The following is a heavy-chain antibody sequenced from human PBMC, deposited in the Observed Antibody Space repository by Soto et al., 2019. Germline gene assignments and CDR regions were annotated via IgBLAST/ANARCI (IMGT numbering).Heavy chain of an antibody. CDR3: ARGRGSPDY. Sequence: VQLQESGPGLVKPSETLSLTCIVSGGSISSYYWSWIRQPPGKGLEWIGYIYSSGSTNYNPSLKSRVTISVDTSKNQFSLKLTSVTAADAAVYYCARGRGSPDYWGQGTLVTVSS. V-gene: IGHV4-59*01. J-gene: IGHJ4*02. D-gene: IGHD3-10*01. CDR2: IYSSGST. CDR1: GGSISSYY.